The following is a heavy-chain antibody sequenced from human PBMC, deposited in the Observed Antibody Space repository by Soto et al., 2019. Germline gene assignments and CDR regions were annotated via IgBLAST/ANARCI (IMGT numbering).Heavy chain of an antibody. Sequence: QVQLVQSGAEVKKPGASVKVSCKASGYTFTGYFIHWVRQAPGQGLEWMGWINANSGGTDYGQKSQSRVMMTSDEVSSTAYRVLSRLTSDDTALYFCARGPDYYANSVADRGIDHWGQGTLVTVSA. CDR1: GYTFTGYF. D-gene: IGHD2-8*01. CDR2: INANSGGT. V-gene: IGHV1-2*02. CDR3: ARGPDYYANSVADRGIDH. J-gene: IGHJ4*02.